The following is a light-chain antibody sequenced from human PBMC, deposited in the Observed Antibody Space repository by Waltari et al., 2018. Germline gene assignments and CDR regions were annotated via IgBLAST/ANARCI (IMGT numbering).Light chain of an antibody. V-gene: IGKV1-6*01. CDR3: LQDHDVLT. CDR2: GAS. J-gene: IGKJ4*01. CDR1: QDGRND. Sequence: AIQMTQSPSSLSASVGDRVTITCLARQDGRNDLGWYQQKPGKDPKLLIFGASSLRSGAPSSFSGSGSGTDFTLTISSLQPEDSATYFCLQDHDVLTFGGGTNVEIK.